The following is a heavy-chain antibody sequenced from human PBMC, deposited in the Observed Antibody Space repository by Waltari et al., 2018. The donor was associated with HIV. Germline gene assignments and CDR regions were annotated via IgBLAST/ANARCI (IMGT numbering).Heavy chain of an antibody. CDR2: ISWNRDYT. Sequence: EVQLVESGGGLVQPGRSLRLSCAASGFTFDDYASHGVRQAPGKGLEWVSGISWNRDYTGYADSVKGRFTISRDNAKNSLYLQMNSLRAEDTALYYCAKGSGGDWNYFGDFDYWGQGTLVTVSS. J-gene: IGHJ4*02. D-gene: IGHD1-7*01. CDR3: AKGSGGDWNYFGDFDY. CDR1: GFTFDDYA. V-gene: IGHV3-9*01.